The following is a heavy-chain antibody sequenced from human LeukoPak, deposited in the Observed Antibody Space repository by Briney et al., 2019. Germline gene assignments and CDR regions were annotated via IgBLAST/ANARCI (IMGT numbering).Heavy chain of an antibody. CDR3: AKDPTAFDGDYY. CDR2: ISYDGSNK. D-gene: IGHD4-17*01. CDR1: GFTFSSYG. J-gene: IGHJ4*02. Sequence: GRSLRLSCAASGFTFSSYGMHWVRQAPGKGLVWVAVISYDGSNKYYADSVKGRFTISRDNSKNTLYLQMNSLKAEDTAVYYCAKDPTAFDGDYYWGQGTLVTVSS. V-gene: IGHV3-30*18.